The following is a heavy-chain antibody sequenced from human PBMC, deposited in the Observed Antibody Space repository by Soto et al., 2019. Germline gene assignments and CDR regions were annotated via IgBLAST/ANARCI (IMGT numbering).Heavy chain of an antibody. Sequence: QLVQSGAEVKKPGASVKVSCKSSGYTFTSYGISWVRQAPGQGLEWMGWISAYNGNTNYAQKLQGRVTMTTDTSTSTAYMELRSLRSDDTAVYYCARDRTDYYDSSGLDYWGQGTLVTVSS. V-gene: IGHV1-18*01. CDR2: ISAYNGNT. D-gene: IGHD3-22*01. CDR3: ARDRTDYYDSSGLDY. CDR1: GYTFTSYG. J-gene: IGHJ4*02.